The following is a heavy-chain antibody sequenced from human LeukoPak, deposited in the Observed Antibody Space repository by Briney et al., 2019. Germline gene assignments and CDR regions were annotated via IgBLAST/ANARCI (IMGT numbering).Heavy chain of an antibody. CDR3: ARVTHGDLDY. V-gene: IGHV1-18*01. CDR2: ISAYNGNT. Sequence: ASVKVSCKASGCTFTSYGISWVRQAPGQGLEWMGWISAYNGNTNYAQKLQGRVTMTRDTSISTAYMELSRLRSDDTAVYYCARVTHGDLDYWGQGTLVTVSS. CDR1: GCTFTSYG. D-gene: IGHD4-17*01. J-gene: IGHJ4*02.